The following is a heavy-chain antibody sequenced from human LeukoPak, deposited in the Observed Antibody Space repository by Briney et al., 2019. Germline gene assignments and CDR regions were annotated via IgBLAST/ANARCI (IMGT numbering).Heavy chain of an antibody. V-gene: IGHV1-8*01. D-gene: IGHD2-15*01. CDR2: MNPHSGDA. CDR1: GYTFTKFY. J-gene: IGHJ4*02. Sequence: ASVKVSCVTSGYTFTKFYINWVRQAPGKGLEWMGWMNPHSGDADYAQSFQGRLTMTRSTSITTVYMELSSLASDDTAVYYCARVCGGGSCLDFWGQGTPVTVSA. CDR3: ARVCGGGSCLDF.